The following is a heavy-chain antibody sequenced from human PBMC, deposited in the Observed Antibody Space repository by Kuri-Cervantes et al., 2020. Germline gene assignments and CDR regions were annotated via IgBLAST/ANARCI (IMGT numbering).Heavy chain of an antibody. CDR2: INPSGGST. Sequence: ASVKVSCKASGYTFTSYYMHWVRQAPGQGLEWMGIINPSGGSTSYAQKLQGRVTMTTDTSTSTAYMELRSLRSDDTAVYYCARTAPVAFDAFEIWGQGTVVTVSS. V-gene: IGHV1-46*01. CDR1: GYTFTSYY. J-gene: IGHJ3*02. D-gene: IGHD2-21*01. CDR3: ARTAPVAFDAFEI.